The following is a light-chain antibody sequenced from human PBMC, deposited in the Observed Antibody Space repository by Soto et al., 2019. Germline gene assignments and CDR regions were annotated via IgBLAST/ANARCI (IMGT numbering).Light chain of an antibody. Sequence: QSVLTQPPSVSGAPGQRVTISCTGSSSNIGAGYDVYWYQQLPGTAPKLLIYGNSNRPSGVPDRFSGSKSGTSASLAITGLQAEDEADYYCQSYDTRLSGYVVFGGGTKLTVL. CDR3: QSYDTRLSGYVV. CDR2: GNS. J-gene: IGLJ2*01. CDR1: SSNIGAGYD. V-gene: IGLV1-40*01.